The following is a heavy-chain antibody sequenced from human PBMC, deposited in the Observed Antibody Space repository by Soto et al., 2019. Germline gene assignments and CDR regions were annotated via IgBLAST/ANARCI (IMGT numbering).Heavy chain of an antibody. J-gene: IGHJ4*02. CDR1: GFSLRGYS. CDR2: ISGSGTTI. D-gene: IGHD4-17*01. V-gene: IGHV3-48*01. Sequence: EVQLVESGGGFVQPGGSLRLSCAASGFSLRGYSMIWVRQAPGKGLEWVSYISGSGTTIYYADSVKGRFTISRDNAKNSVYLQMNRLGGEDTAVYYCARGAGYGDDGGYWGQGTLVTVSS. CDR3: ARGAGYGDDGGY.